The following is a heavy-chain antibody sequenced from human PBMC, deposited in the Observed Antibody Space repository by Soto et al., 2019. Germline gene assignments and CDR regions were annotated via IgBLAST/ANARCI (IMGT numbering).Heavy chain of an antibody. CDR3: ARMALGSIDY. CDR2: TNPNDAGT. J-gene: IGHJ4*02. Sequence: QVQLVQSGAEVKKPGASVKVSCKASGYTLTTYHMHWVRQAPGQGLEWMGITNPNDAGTTYAQKFQGRATVTRDTSTSTLYMELNSLRSEDTAVYYCARMALGSIDYWGQGTLVTVSS. V-gene: IGHV1-46*01. CDR1: GYTLTTYH.